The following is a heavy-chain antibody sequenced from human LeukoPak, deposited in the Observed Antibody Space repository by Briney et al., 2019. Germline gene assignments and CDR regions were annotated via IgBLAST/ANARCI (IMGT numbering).Heavy chain of an antibody. CDR2: FFHTGRT. V-gene: IGHV4-38-2*02. CDR3: ARDGGYPTTDEGFDP. D-gene: IGHD5-12*01. J-gene: IGHJ5*02. Sequence: SGTLSLTCKVSGYSIGRDYYWAWLRQPPGKGLEWIGSFFHTGRTVYNPSYESRLTISMDTSKNEFFLRLNSVTAADTAVYFCARDGGYPTTDEGFDPWGLGTLVTVSS. CDR1: GYSIGRDYY.